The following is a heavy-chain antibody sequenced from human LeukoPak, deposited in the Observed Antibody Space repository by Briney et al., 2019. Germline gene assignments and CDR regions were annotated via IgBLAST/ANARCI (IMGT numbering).Heavy chain of an antibody. V-gene: IGHV4-34*01. J-gene: IGHJ4*02. CDR3: AREGIAAAGLDY. CDR1: GGSFSGYY. CDR2: INHSGST. D-gene: IGHD6-13*01. Sequence: SETLSLTCAVYGGSFSGYYWSWIRQPPGKGLEWIGEINHSGSTNYNPSFKSRVTISEDTPKNQFSLKLSSVTAADTAVYYCAREGIAAAGLDYWGQGTLVTVSS.